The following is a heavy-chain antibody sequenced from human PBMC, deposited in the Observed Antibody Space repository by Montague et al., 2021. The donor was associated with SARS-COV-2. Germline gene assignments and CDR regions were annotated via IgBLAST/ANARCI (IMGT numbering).Heavy chain of an antibody. V-gene: IGHV6-1*01. CDR1: GDSVSSNDAA. CDR2: TYYRTTWYN. CDR3: ARQCGITWYALDV. D-gene: IGHD6-19*01. J-gene: IGHJ6*02. Sequence: CAISGDSVSSNDAAWSWIRQSPSRGLEWLGRTYYRTTWYNDYEVSVTGRITINPDTSKNKSSPQLKSVTPEDTAVYYCARQCGITWYALDVWGQGTTVTVSS.